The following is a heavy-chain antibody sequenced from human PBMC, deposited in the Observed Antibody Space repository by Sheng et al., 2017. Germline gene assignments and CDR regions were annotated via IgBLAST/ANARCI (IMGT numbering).Heavy chain of an antibody. D-gene: IGHD3-10*01. CDR2: ISYDGSNK. CDR3: AKDTSLWPNGMDV. J-gene: IGHJ6*02. V-gene: IGHV3-30*18. CDR1: GFTFSSYG. Sequence: QVQLVESGGGVVQPGRSLRLSCAASGFTFSSYGMHWVRQAPGKGLEWVAVISYDGSNKYYADSVKGRFTISRDNSKNTLYLQMNSLRAEDTAVYYCAKDTSLWPNGMDVWGQGTTVTVSS.